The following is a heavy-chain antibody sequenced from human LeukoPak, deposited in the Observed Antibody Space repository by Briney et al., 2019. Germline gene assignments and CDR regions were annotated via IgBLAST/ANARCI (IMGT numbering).Heavy chain of an antibody. CDR2: INHSGST. CDR1: GGSFSGYY. Sequence: SETLSLTCAVYGGSFSGYYWSWIRQPPGKGLEWIGEINHSGSTNYNPSLKSRVTISVDTSKNQFSLKLSSLTAADTAVYYCARGVNYDSSGYFDYWGQGTLVTVPS. CDR3: ARGVNYDSSGYFDY. V-gene: IGHV4-34*01. D-gene: IGHD3-22*01. J-gene: IGHJ4*02.